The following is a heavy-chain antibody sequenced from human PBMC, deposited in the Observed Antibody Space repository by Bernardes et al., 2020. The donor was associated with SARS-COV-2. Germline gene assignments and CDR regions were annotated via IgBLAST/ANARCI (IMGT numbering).Heavy chain of an antibody. D-gene: IGHD1-7*01. Sequence: SLTCTVSGGSISSYYWSWIRQPPGKGLEWIGYIYYSGSTNYNPSLKSRVTISVDTSKNQFSLKLSSVTAADTAVYYCATYNWNWGGAFDIWGQGTMVTVSS. J-gene: IGHJ3*02. CDR3: ATYNWNWGGAFDI. V-gene: IGHV4-59*01. CDR1: GGSISSYY. CDR2: IYYSGST.